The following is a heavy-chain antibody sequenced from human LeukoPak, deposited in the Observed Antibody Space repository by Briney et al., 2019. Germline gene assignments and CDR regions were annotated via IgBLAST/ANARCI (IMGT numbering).Heavy chain of an antibody. V-gene: IGHV4-39*01. CDR1: GGSISSSSYY. Sequence: SETLSLTCTVSGGSISSSSYYWGWIRQPPGKGLEWIGSVYYSGNTYYNPSLKSRVTISADTSKNQFSLKLSSVTAADTAVYYCARHVDGYYYYGMDVWGQGTTVTVSS. CDR2: VYYSGNT. D-gene: IGHD2-15*01. J-gene: IGHJ6*02. CDR3: ARHVDGYYYYGMDV.